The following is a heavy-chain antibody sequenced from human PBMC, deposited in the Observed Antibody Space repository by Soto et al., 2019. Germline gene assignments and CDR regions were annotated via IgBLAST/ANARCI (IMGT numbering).Heavy chain of an antibody. V-gene: IGHV3-7*01. CDR3: ARDKTGQYYSYAMDV. CDR1: GFTFSNYW. CDR2: IKLDGREK. Sequence: EVQLVESGGGLVQPGGSLRLSCATSGFTFSNYWMSWVRQAPGKGLEWVANIKLDGREKYYVDSVKGRFTISRDNAKSSLDLQMNSLCAEATALYYCARDKTGQYYSYAMDVWGQGTTVTVSS. J-gene: IGHJ6*02.